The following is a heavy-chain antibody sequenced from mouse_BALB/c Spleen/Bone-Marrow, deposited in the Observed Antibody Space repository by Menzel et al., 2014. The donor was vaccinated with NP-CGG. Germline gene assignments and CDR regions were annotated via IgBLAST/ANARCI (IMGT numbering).Heavy chain of an antibody. CDR1: GYSIXSGFA. V-gene: IGHV3-2*02. Sequence: EVQLVESGPGLVKPSQSLSLTCTVTGYSIXSGFAWNWIRQFPGNNLEWMGYISSSGRTSYHPSLKGRISITRDTSKNRFFLQLNSVTTEDTATYYCARSGNFFDYWGQGTTLTVSS. J-gene: IGHJ2*01. CDR3: ARSGNFFDY. D-gene: IGHD1-3*01. CDR2: ISSSGRT.